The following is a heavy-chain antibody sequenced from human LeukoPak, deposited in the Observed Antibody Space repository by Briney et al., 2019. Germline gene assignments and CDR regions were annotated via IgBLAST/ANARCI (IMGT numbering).Heavy chain of an antibody. CDR1: GFTFSSYA. V-gene: IGHV3-23*01. CDR2: ISNSGGST. D-gene: IGHD3-22*01. CDR3: AKDPYYDSSGYLWY. Sequence: GGSLRLSCAASGFTFSSYAMSWVRQAPGKGLEWVSAISNSGGSTHYADSVKGRFTISRDNSKNTLYLQMNSLRAEDTAVYYCAKDPYYDSSGYLWYWGQGTLVTVSS. J-gene: IGHJ4*02.